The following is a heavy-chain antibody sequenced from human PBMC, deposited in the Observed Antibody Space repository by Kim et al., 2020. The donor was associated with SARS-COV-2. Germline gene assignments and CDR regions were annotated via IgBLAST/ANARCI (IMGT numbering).Heavy chain of an antibody. CDR2: ISSSSSTI. J-gene: IGHJ4*02. V-gene: IGHV3-48*04. CDR1: GFTFSSYS. Sequence: GGSLRLSCAASGFTFSSYSMNWVRQAPGKGLEWVSYISSSSSTIYYADSVKGRFTISRDNAKNSLYLQMNSLRAEDTAVYYCATAFGVTIGGGWGQGTLVTVSS. D-gene: IGHD3-16*01. CDR3: ATAFGVTIGGG.